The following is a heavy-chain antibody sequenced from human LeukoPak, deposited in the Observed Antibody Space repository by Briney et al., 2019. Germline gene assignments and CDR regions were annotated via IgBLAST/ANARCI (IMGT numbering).Heavy chain of an antibody. CDR3: ARWVGATTRYFDY. D-gene: IGHD1-26*01. CDR2: IYHSGST. CDR1: GGSISSYF. V-gene: IGHV4-59*10. J-gene: IGHJ4*02. Sequence: PSETLSLTCAVSGGSISSYFWTWIRQPAGKGLEWIGSIYHSGSTYYNPSLKSRVTISVDTSKNQFSLKLSSVTAADTAVYYCARWVGATTRYFDYWGQGTLVTVSS.